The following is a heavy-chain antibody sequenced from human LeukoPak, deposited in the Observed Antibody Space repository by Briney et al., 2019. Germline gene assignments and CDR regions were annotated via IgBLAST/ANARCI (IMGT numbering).Heavy chain of an antibody. J-gene: IGHJ4*02. CDR2: IYYSGST. Sequence: PSETLSLTCTVSGGSISSYYWSRIRQPPGKGLEWIGYIYYSGSTNYNPSLKSRVTISVDTSKNQFSLKLSSVTAADTAVYYCARGGRVVPAAMLDYWGQGTLVTVSS. D-gene: IGHD2-2*01. V-gene: IGHV4-59*01. CDR1: GGSISSYY. CDR3: ARGGRVVPAAMLDY.